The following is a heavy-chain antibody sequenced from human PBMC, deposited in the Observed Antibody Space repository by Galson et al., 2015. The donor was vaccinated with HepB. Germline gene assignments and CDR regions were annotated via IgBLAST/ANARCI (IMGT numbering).Heavy chain of an antibody. V-gene: IGHV1-69*13. CDR3: VRDNMGRIAAAVPNWFGP. Sequence: SVKVSCKASGGTFSSYGISWVRQAPGQGLEWMGGIIPTFGIANYAQKFQGRVTITADESTSTAYMELSSLRSGDTAVYYCVRDNMGRIAAAVPNWFGPWGQGTLVTVSP. CDR1: GGTFSSYG. J-gene: IGHJ5*02. CDR2: IIPTFGIA. D-gene: IGHD6-13*01.